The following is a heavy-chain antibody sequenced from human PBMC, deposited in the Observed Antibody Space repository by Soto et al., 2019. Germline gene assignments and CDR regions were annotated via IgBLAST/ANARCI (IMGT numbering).Heavy chain of an antibody. CDR1: GFTFSSYA. CDR2: ISYDGSNK. D-gene: IGHD3-16*02. J-gene: IGHJ4*02. V-gene: IGHV3-30-3*01. CDR3: FGFDYVWGSYRTDY. Sequence: QVQLVESGGGVVQPGRSLRLSCAASGFTFSSYAMHWVRQAPGKGLEWVAVISYDGSNKYYADSVKGRFTISRDNSKNTLYLQMNSLRAEDTAVYYCFGFDYVWGSYRTDYWGQGTLVTVFS.